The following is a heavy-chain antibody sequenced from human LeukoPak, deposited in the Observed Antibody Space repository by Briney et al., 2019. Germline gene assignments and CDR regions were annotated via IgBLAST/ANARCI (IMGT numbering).Heavy chain of an antibody. J-gene: IGHJ5*02. D-gene: IGHD3-3*01. CDR1: GGSFSGYY. CDR2: INHSGST. V-gene: IGHV4-34*01. Sequence: SETLSLTCAVYGGSFSGYYWSWIRQPPGEGLEWIGEINHSGSTNYNPSLKSRVTISVDTSKNQFSLKLSSVTAADTAVYYCARVSPPDYDFWSGYYTGSWFDPWGQGTLVTVSS. CDR3: ARVSPPDYDFWSGYYTGSWFDP.